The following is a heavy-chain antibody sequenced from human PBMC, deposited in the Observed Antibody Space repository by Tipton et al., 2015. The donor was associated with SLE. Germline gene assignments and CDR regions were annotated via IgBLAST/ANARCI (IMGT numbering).Heavy chain of an antibody. D-gene: IGHD6-13*01. CDR1: GGSISGGGYS. J-gene: IGHJ4*02. CDR3: AREGSSWYYFDY. CDR2: IYHSGST. Sequence: TLSLTCTVSGGSISGGGYSWSWIRQPPGKGLEWIGSIYHSGSTYYNPSLKSRVTISVDTSKNQFSLKLSSVTAADTAVYYCAREGSSWYYFDYWGQGTLVTVSS. V-gene: IGHV4-39*07.